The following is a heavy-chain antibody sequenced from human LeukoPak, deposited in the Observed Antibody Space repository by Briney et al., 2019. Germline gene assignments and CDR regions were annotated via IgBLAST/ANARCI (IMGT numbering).Heavy chain of an antibody. CDR2: IYYSGST. D-gene: IGHD6-6*01. CDR3: ARWCRAARPDKGYYFDY. J-gene: IGHJ4*02. V-gene: IGHV4-39*01. Sequence: SETLSLTCTVSGGSISSSSYYWGWIRQPPGKGLEWIGSIYYSGSTYYNPSLKSRVTISVDTSKNQFSLKLSSVTAADTAVYYCARWCRAARPDKGYYFDYWGQGTLVTVSS. CDR1: GGSISSSSYY.